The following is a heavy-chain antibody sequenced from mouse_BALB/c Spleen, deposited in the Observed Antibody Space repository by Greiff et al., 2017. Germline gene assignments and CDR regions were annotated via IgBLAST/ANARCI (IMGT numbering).Heavy chain of an antibody. CDR3: AGGQGGYFDY. Sequence: EVKLQESGGGLVKPGGSLKLSCAASGFTFSSYAMSWVRQTPEKRLEWVASISSGGSTYYPDSVKGRFTISRDNARNILYLQMSSLRSEDTAMYYGAGGQGGYFDYWGQGTTLTVSS. CDR2: ISSGGST. V-gene: IGHV5-6-5*01. CDR1: GFTFSSYA. J-gene: IGHJ2*01.